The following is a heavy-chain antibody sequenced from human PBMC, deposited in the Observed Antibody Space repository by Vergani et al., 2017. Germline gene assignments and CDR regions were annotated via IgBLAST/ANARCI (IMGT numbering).Heavy chain of an antibody. V-gene: IGHV3-23*01. D-gene: IGHD3-10*01. J-gene: IGHJ5*02. CDR1: GFSFPGYA. Sequence: EVQLLESGGGLVQPGGSLRLSCEASGFSFPGYAMSWVRQAPGKGLEWVSIISDNGGTTYYADSVKGRFTISRDNSKDTLYLQMNSLKTEDTAVYYCTTRITMVRGGDWFDPWGQGTLVTVSS. CDR2: ISDNGGTT. CDR3: TTRITMVRGGDWFDP.